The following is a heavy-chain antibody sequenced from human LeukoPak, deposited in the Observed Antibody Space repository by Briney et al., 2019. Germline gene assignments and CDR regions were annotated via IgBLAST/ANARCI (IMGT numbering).Heavy chain of an antibody. J-gene: IGHJ3*02. Sequence: GGSLRLSCAASGFTFSSYWMSWVRQAPGKGLEWVANIKQDGSEKYYVDSVKGRFTISRDNAKNSLYLQMNSLRAEDTAVYYCARDRYSSSWYELLAFDIWGQGTMVTVSS. CDR1: GFTFSSYW. D-gene: IGHD6-13*01. V-gene: IGHV3-7*01. CDR3: ARDRYSSSWYELLAFDI. CDR2: IKQDGSEK.